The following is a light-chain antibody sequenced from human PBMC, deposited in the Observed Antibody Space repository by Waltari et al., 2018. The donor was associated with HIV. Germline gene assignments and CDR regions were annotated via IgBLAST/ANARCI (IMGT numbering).Light chain of an antibody. CDR3: RQSYSTPYT. J-gene: IGKJ2*01. CDR1: QSISTY. CDR2: AAS. V-gene: IGKV1-39*01. Sequence: DIQMTQSPSSLSASVGGRVTITCRASQSISTYLNWYQLKVGKAPKLLIYAASSLQSGVPSRFSGSGSVTGVTLTISRLQPEDFATYYGRQSYSTPYTFGQGTKLEIK.